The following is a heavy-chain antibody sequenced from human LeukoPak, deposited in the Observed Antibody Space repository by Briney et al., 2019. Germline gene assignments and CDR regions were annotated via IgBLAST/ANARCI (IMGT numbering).Heavy chain of an antibody. CDR1: AGSIISYY. CDR3: ARDLLPDYGMDV. Sequence: PSETLSLTCTVSAGSIISYYWSWIRQPPGKGLEWIGYIYYSGSTNYNPSLKGRVTISVDTSKNQFSLKLSSVTAADTAVYYCARDLLPDYGMDVWGQGTTVTVSS. CDR2: IYYSGST. J-gene: IGHJ6*02. V-gene: IGHV4-59*01.